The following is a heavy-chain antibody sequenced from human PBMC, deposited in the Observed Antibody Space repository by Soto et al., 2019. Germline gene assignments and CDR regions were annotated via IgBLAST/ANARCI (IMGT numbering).Heavy chain of an antibody. CDR1: GFTFSSYG. V-gene: IGHV3-33*01. CDR2: IWYDGSNK. Sequence: QVQLVESGGGVVQPGRSLRLSCAASGFTFSSYGMHWVRQAPGKGLEWVAVIWYDGSNKYYADSVKGRFTISRDNSKNTLYLQMNSLRAEDTAVYYCARDQDEVTTDYYFDYWGQGTLVTVSS. D-gene: IGHD4-17*01. CDR3: ARDQDEVTTDYYFDY. J-gene: IGHJ4*02.